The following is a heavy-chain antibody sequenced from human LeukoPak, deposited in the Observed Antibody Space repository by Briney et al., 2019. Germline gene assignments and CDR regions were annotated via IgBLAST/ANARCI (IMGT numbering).Heavy chain of an antibody. J-gene: IGHJ4*02. Sequence: SETLSLTCTVSGGSISSYYWSWIRQPAGKGLEWIGRLYTSGSTNYNPSLKSRVTMSVDTSKNQYSLKLTSMTAADTAVYYCARGGSSGYYYGWGQGTLVTVSS. D-gene: IGHD3-22*01. CDR1: GGSISSYY. V-gene: IGHV4-4*07. CDR2: LYTSGST. CDR3: ARGGSSGYYYG.